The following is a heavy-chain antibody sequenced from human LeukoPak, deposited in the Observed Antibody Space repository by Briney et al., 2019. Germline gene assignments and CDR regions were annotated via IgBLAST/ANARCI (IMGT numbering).Heavy chain of an antibody. CDR3: ARSEGYGSGRYYRHLFNY. CDR1: GGSIYSSSYY. J-gene: IGHJ4*02. Sequence: PSETLSLTCTVSGGSIYSSSYYWGWIRQPPGKGLEWIGSIYYSGSTDYNSSLKDRVTISVDTSKNQFSLKLSSMTAADTAVYYCARSEGYGSGRYYRHLFNYWGQGALVTVSS. CDR2: IYYSGST. V-gene: IGHV4-39*07. D-gene: IGHD3-10*01.